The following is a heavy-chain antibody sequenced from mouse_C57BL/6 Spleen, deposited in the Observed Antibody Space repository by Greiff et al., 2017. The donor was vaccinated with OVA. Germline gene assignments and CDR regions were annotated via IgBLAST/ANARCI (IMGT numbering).Heavy chain of an antibody. V-gene: IGHV5-17*01. J-gene: IGHJ2*01. Sequence: EVKVVESGGGLVKPGGSLKLSCAASGFTFSDYGMHWVRQAPEKGLEWVAYISSGSSTIYYADTVKGRFTISRDNAKNTLFLQMTSLRSEDTAIYYCARRSNGPYGSFFDYWGQGTTLTVSS. D-gene: IGHD1-1*01. CDR1: GFTFSDYG. CDR2: ISSGSSTI. CDR3: ARRSNGPYGSFFDY.